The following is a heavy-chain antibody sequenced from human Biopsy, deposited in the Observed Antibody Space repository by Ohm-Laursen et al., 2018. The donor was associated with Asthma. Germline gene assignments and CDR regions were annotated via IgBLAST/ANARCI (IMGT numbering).Heavy chain of an antibody. CDR3: ARHPYNFGGFDY. Sequence: ASVKVSCNASGYTFRSYGVSWVRQAPGQGLEWMGWISPFTGDTHFGQKFQGRVTMTTDTSTDTAYKELRSLRSDDTAVYYCARHPYNFGGFDYWGQGSLVLVSS. CDR1: GYTFRSYG. V-gene: IGHV1-18*04. D-gene: IGHD5-24*01. J-gene: IGHJ4*02. CDR2: ISPFTGDT.